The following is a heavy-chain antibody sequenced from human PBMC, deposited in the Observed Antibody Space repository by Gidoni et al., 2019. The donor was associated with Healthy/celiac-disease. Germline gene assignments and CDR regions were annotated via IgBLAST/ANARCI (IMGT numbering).Heavy chain of an antibody. J-gene: IGHJ4*02. CDR2: IYYSGST. D-gene: IGHD3-22*01. Sequence: QVQLQESGPGLVKPSQTLSLTCTVSGGSISSGDYYWSWIRQPPGKGLEWIGYIYYSGSTYYNPFLKSRVTISVDTSKNQFSLKLSSVTAADTAVYYCARVGLGYYDSSGWGYWGQGTLVTVSS. V-gene: IGHV4-30-4*01. CDR1: GGSISSGDYY. CDR3: ARVGLGYYDSSGWGY.